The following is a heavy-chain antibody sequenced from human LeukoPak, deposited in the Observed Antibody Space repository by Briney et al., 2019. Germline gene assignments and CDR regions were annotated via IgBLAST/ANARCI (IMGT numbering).Heavy chain of an antibody. CDR1: GFTFSSYA. CDR3: AKEGDYDFWSGSSFDY. J-gene: IGHJ4*02. Sequence: GGSLRLSCAASGFTFSSYAMSWVRQAPGKGLEWVSAISGSGGSTYYADSVKGRFTISRDSSKNTLYLQMNSLRAEDTAVYYCAKEGDYDFWSGSSFDYWGQGTLVTVSS. CDR2: ISGSGGST. D-gene: IGHD3-3*01. V-gene: IGHV3-23*01.